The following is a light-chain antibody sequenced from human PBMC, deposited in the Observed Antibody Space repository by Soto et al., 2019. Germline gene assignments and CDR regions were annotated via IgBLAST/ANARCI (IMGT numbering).Light chain of an antibody. J-gene: IGLJ1*01. CDR1: GNAVSYQL. CDR2: NVT. CDR3: CSFVGVTNDV. Sequence: QSVLTQPASVSGSPGQSITISCSGNAVSYQLVSWYQQQPGKAPKLILYNVTRRPSGVSNRFSGFKSGTTASLKITGLQAEDEADYYCCSFVGVTNDVFGNGTQLTVL. V-gene: IGLV2-23*02.